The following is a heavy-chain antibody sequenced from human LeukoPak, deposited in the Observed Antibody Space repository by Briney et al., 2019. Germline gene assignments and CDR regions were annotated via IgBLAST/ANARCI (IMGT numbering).Heavy chain of an antibody. D-gene: IGHD2-15*01. Sequence: SETLSLTCTVSGYSISSGYYWGWIRQPPGKGLEWIGSIYHSGNTYYNPSLKSRVTISVDTSKNQFSLKLSSVTAADTAVYYCARDKRFGDCSGGSCYFHYWGQGTLVTVSS. CDR3: ARDKRFGDCSGGSCYFHY. J-gene: IGHJ4*02. CDR1: GYSISSGYY. V-gene: IGHV4-38-2*02. CDR2: IYHSGNT.